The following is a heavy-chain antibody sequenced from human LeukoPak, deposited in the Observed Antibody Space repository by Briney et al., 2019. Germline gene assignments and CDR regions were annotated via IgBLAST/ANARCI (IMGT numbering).Heavy chain of an antibody. V-gene: IGHV4-34*01. CDR2: INHGGST. Sequence: SETLSLTCAVYGGSFSGYYWSWIRQPPGKGLEWIGEINHGGSTNYNPSLKSRVTISVDTSKNQFSLKLSSVTAADTAVYYCARESSYGTLGFDYWGQGTLVTVSS. CDR3: ARESSYGTLGFDY. CDR1: GGSFSGYY. J-gene: IGHJ4*02. D-gene: IGHD5-18*01.